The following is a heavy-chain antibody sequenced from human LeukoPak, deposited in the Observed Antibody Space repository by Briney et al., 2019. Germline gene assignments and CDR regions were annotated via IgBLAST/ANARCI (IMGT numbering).Heavy chain of an antibody. CDR3: AREVTVTTSFDY. J-gene: IGHJ4*02. Sequence: GGSLRLSCAASGFTFSSYSMNWVRQAPGKGLEWVSSISSSSSYIYYADSVKGRFTISRDNAKNSLYLQMNSLRAEDTAVYYCAREVTVTTSFDYWGQGTLVTVSS. D-gene: IGHD4-17*01. CDR1: GFTFSSYS. CDR2: ISSSSSYI. V-gene: IGHV3-21*01.